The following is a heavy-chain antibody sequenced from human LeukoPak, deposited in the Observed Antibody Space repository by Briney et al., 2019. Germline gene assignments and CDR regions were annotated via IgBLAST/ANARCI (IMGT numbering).Heavy chain of an antibody. D-gene: IGHD1-26*01. V-gene: IGHV4-4*07. Sequence: SETLSLTCTASGGTISSYYWSWILQPPGKELEWMGRIYTSGSTNYNPSPNSRVTMSVDTSTNQFSLKVGYVTAADRAVYYCARGGVLAVGWFDPWGQGTLVTVSS. CDR2: IYTSGST. CDR3: ARGGVLAVGWFDP. J-gene: IGHJ5*02. CDR1: GGTISSYY.